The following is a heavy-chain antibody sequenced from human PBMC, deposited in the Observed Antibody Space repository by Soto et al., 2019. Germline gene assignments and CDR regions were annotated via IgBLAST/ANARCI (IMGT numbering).Heavy chain of an antibody. CDR3: ARGRGDIVLMVYAKYFDY. J-gene: IGHJ4*02. CDR2: MNPNSGNT. V-gene: IGHV1-8*01. CDR1: GYTFTSYD. Sequence: GASVKVSCKASGYTFTSYDINWVRQATGQGLEWMGWMNPNSGNTGYAQKLQGRVTMTRNTSISTAYMELSSLRSEDTAVYYCARGRGDIVLMVYAKYFDYWGQGTLVTVSS. D-gene: IGHD2-8*01.